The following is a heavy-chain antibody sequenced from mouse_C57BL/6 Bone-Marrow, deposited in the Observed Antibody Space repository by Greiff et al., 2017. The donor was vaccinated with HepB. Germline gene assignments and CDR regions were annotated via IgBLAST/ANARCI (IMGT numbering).Heavy chain of an antibody. CDR2: IDPSDSYT. Sequence: QVQLQQPGAELVRPGTSVKLSCKASGYTFTSYWMHWVKQRPGQGLEWIGVIDPSDSYTNYNQKFKGKATLTVDTSSSTAYMQLSSLTSEDSAVYYCAREKGQYYGSSYYYAMDYWGQGTSVTVSS. J-gene: IGHJ4*01. CDR3: AREKGQYYGSSYYYAMDY. D-gene: IGHD1-1*01. CDR1: GYTFTSYW. V-gene: IGHV1-59*01.